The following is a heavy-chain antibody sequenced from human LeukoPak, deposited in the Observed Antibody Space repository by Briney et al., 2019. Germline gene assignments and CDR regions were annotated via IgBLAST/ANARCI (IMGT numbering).Heavy chain of an antibody. CDR3: ARKNGDGYNVFDY. CDR2: IIPIFGTA. J-gene: IGHJ4*02. V-gene: IGHV1-69*05. D-gene: IGHD5-24*01. Sequence: GASVKVSCKASGGTFSSYAISWMRQAPGQGLEWMGGIIPIFGTANYAQKFQGRVTITTDESTSTAYMELSSLRSEDTAVYYCARKNGDGYNVFDYWGQGTLVTVSS. CDR1: GGTFSSYA.